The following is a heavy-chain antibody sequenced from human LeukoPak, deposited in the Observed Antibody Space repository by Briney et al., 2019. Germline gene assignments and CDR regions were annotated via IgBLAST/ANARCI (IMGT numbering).Heavy chain of an antibody. CDR2: IRYDGSNK. Sequence: AGGSLRLSCAASGFTFSSYGMHWVRQAPGKGLEWVAFIRYDGSNKYYADSVKGRFTISRDNSKNSLYLQMNSLRAEDTALYYYAKGGSGWFQGPYYYYMDVWGKGTTVTVSS. V-gene: IGHV3-30*02. CDR1: GFTFSSYG. J-gene: IGHJ6*03. D-gene: IGHD6-19*01. CDR3: AKGGSGWFQGPYYYYMDV.